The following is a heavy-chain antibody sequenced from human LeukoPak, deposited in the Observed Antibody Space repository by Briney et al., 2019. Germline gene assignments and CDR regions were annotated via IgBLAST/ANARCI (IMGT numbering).Heavy chain of an antibody. CDR2: IYHSGST. J-gene: IGHJ5*02. D-gene: IGHD3-16*01. V-gene: IGHV4-39*01. Sequence: PSETPSLTCTVSGGSISGSSYYWGWIRQSPGKGLEWIGSIYHSGSTYYNPSLKSRVTISVDTSRNQFSLKLTSVTAADTAVYYCVRHGGLEWYDPWGQGTRVTVSS. CDR3: VRHGGLEWYDP. CDR1: GGSISGSSYY.